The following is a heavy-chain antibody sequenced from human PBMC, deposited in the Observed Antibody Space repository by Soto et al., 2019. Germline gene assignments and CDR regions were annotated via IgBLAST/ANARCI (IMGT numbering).Heavy chain of an antibody. D-gene: IGHD2-2*01. CDR3: ARGGKYQLLWKAPWGGYPRDFDY. Sequence: SETLSLTCTVSGGSIISYYWSWIRQPTGKGLEWIGYIYYSGSTNYNPSLKSRVTISVDTSKNQFSLKLSSVTAADTAVYYCARGGKYQLLWKAPWGGYPRDFDYWGQGTLVTVSS. CDR2: IYYSGST. J-gene: IGHJ4*02. CDR1: GGSIISYY. V-gene: IGHV4-59*12.